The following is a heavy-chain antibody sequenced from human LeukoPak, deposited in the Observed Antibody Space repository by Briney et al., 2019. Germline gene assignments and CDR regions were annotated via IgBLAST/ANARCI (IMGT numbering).Heavy chain of an antibody. CDR1: GFTFSNYG. D-gene: IGHD5-24*01. CDR2: ISYDGSNK. CDR3: ARDLAQFYYYYGMDV. V-gene: IGHV3-30*19. J-gene: IGHJ6*02. Sequence: GGSLRLSCAASGFTFSNYGMHWVRQGPGKWLEWVAVISYDGSNKYYADSVKGRFTISRDNSKNTLYLQMNSLRAEDTAVYYCARDLAQFYYYYGMDVWGQGTTVTVSS.